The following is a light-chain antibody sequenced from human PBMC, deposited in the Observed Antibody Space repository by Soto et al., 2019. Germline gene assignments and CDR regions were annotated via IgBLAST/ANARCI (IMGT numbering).Light chain of an antibody. CDR1: QDSSNY. J-gene: IGKJ4*01. CDR3: QQYDNLPALT. Sequence: DIQMTQSPSSLSASVGDRVTITCQASQDSSNYLNWYQQKPGKATKLLIYDASNLETGVPSRFSGSGSGTDFTFTISSLQPEDIATYYCQQYDNLPALTFGGGTKVEIK. V-gene: IGKV1-33*01. CDR2: DAS.